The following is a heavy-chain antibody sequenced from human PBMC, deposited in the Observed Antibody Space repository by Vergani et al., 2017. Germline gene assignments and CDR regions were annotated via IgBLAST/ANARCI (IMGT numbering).Heavy chain of an antibody. CDR2: IYDSRNT. CDR3: ARHLRQLARNDVFDI. D-gene: IGHD6-6*01. V-gene: IGHV4-39*01. J-gene: IGHJ3*02. CDR1: GMSISNNNYY. Sequence: QLQLQESGPRLVKPSETLSLTCSLSGMSISNNNYYWGWIRQPPGKGLEWIGSIYDSRNTNYSPSLKSRVSISVDTSKNRFSLNLTSVTAADTAVYYCARHLRQLARNDVFDIWGHGTLVTVSS.